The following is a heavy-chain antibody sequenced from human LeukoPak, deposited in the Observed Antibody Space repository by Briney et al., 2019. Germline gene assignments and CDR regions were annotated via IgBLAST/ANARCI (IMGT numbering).Heavy chain of an antibody. CDR1: GFSLTTDQVG. V-gene: IGHV2-5*02. D-gene: IGHD2-21*01. J-gene: IGHJ4*02. CDR2: IYWDDDK. CDR3: AHNKVPYHIRAFDF. Sequence: SGPTLVNPTQTLTLTCTFSGFSLTTDQVGVGWIRQPPGKALERLALIYWDDDKRYIQSQKSRLTITKDTSINQLVLTMTNLDHVDTATYYCAHNKVPYHIRAFDFWGQGTPVTVSS.